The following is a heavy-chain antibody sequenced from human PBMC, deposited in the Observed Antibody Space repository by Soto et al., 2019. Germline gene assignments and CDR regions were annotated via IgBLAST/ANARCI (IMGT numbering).Heavy chain of an antibody. CDR2: ISAYNGNT. V-gene: IGHV1-18*01. J-gene: IGHJ4*02. Sequence: QVQLVQSGAEVKKPGASVKVSCKASGYTFTSYGISWVRQAPGQGLEWMGWISAYNGNTNYEQKLQGRVTMTTDTSTRTADMELRRLRSDDTAVYYCAREGGSSFTTWDYWGQGTLVTVSS. CDR1: GYTFTSYG. D-gene: IGHD6-6*01. CDR3: AREGGSSFTTWDY.